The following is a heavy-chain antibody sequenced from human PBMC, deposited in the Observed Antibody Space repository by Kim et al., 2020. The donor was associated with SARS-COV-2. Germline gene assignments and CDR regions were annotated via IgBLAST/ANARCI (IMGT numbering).Heavy chain of an antibody. CDR1: GGPITKSY. J-gene: IGHJ4*02. CDR2: IYYTGGST. V-gene: IGHV4-59*08. Sequence: SETLSLTCSVSGGPITKSYWTWIRQPPGKGLEWIAYIYYTGGSTNYNPSLDSRVTISVDTSKNQFSLKVNSVSAADTFVYYFPRLNSELWFADYCGQG. D-gene: IGHD3-10*01. CDR3: PRLNSELWFADY.